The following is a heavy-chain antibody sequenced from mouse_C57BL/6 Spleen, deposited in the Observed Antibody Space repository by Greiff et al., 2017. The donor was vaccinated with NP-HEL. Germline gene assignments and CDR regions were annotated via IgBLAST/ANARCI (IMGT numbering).Heavy chain of an antibody. CDR1: GFNIKDYY. CDR3: ARRGVYGSFDY. D-gene: IGHD2-1*01. J-gene: IGHJ2*01. Sequence: EVQLQQSGAELVKPGASVKLSCTASGFNIKDYYMHWVKQRTEQGLEWIGRIDPEDGETKYAPNFQGKATIPADTSSNTAYLQRSSLTSEDTAVYYCARRGVYGSFDYWGQGTTLTVSS. V-gene: IGHV14-2*01. CDR2: IDPEDGET.